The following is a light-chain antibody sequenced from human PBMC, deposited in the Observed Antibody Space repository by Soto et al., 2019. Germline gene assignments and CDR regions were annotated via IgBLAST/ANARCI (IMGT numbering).Light chain of an antibody. J-gene: IGKJ1*01. CDR2: DAS. CDR1: QSVSRN. CDR3: QHYYNWPPGGT. V-gene: IGKV3-15*01. Sequence: IVMTQSPATLSVSPGERATLSCRASQSVSRNLAWYQQKPGQAPSLLIFDASTRATGVPARFSGSGSETEFTLTIDSLQSEDFAVYYCQHYYNWPPGGTFGQGTKVEI.